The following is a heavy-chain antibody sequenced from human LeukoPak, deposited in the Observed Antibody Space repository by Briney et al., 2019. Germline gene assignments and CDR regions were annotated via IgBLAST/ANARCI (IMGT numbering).Heavy chain of an antibody. CDR1: GFSVSNNY. CDR3: AREGLYSSADY. V-gene: IGHV3-53*01. Sequence: PGGSVRLSCAASGFSVSNNYMTWVRQAPGKGLEWVSVIYNGGNTYYADSVKGRFTISGDNSKNTVYLQMNSLRAEDTAVYYCAREGLYSSADYWGQGTLVIASA. J-gene: IGHJ4*02. D-gene: IGHD6-25*01. CDR2: IYNGGNT.